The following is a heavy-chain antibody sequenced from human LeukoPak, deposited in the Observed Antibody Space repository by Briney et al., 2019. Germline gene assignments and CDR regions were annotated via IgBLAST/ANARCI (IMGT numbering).Heavy chain of an antibody. CDR3: ARAHYGDYDY. CDR2: IYYSGST. J-gene: IGHJ4*02. D-gene: IGHD4-17*01. V-gene: IGHV4-59*01. Sequence: SETLPLPCTVSGGSISSYYWSWIRQPPGKGLEWIGHIYYSGSTNYNPSLKSRVTISVDTSKNQFSLKLFSVTAADTAVYYCARAHYGDYDYWGQGTLVTVSS. CDR1: GGSISSYY.